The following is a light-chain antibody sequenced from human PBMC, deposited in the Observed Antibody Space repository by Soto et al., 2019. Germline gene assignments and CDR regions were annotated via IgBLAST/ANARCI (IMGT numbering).Light chain of an antibody. CDR1: QGISSY. CDR3: QKYYSYPRT. Sequence: AIRMTQSPSSLSASTGYRVTITCRASQGISSYLAWYQQKPGKAHKLLIYAASTLQSGVPSRFSGSGSGTDFTLTISCLQSEEFATYYCQKYYSYPRTFGKGTKVDIK. J-gene: IGKJ1*01. V-gene: IGKV1-8*01. CDR2: AAS.